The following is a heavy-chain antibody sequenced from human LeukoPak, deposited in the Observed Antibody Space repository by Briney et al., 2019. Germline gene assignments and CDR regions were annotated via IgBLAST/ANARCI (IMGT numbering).Heavy chain of an antibody. Sequence: ASVKVSCKASGYTFSNYYMHGVRQTPGQGLEWMKMIKLNGGSTSYAQRFQGRVTMTRDTSTSTVYMELSSLTSEDTAVYYCARDGAVSGTSDWYFDLWGHGTLVTVSS. CDR2: IKLNGGST. CDR1: GYTFSNYY. J-gene: IGHJ2*01. CDR3: ARDGAVSGTSDWYFDL. V-gene: IGHV1-46*01. D-gene: IGHD3-10*01.